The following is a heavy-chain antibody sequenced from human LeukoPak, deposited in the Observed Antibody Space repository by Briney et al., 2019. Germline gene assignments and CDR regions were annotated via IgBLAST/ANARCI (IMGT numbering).Heavy chain of an antibody. Sequence: GESLKISCKGSGYSFTSYWIGWVRQMPGKGLEWMGIIYPGDSDTGYSPSFQGQVTISADKSISTAYLQWSSLKASDTAMYYCARLASSGWYTEYYFDYRGQGTLVTVSS. CDR2: IYPGDSDT. D-gene: IGHD6-19*01. J-gene: IGHJ4*02. CDR3: ARLASSGWYTEYYFDY. CDR1: GYSFTSYW. V-gene: IGHV5-51*01.